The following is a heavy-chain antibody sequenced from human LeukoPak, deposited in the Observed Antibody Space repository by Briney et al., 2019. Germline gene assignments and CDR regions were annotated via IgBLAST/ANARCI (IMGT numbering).Heavy chain of an antibody. V-gene: IGHV5-51*01. Sequence: GESLKISCKGSGYSFTSYWIGWVRQMPGKGLEWMGMIYPGDSDTRYSPSFQGQVTISADKSISTAYLQWSSLKASDTAMYYCARRYCSSTSCSNDAFDIWGQGTMVTVSS. CDR3: ARRYCSSTSCSNDAFDI. D-gene: IGHD2-2*01. J-gene: IGHJ3*02. CDR2: IYPGDSDT. CDR1: GYSFTSYW.